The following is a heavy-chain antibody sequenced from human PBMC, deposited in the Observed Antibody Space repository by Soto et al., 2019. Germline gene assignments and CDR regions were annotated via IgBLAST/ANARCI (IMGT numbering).Heavy chain of an antibody. CDR3: AKDPIIAVTEYYFDY. Sequence: GGSLRLSCAASGFTFSSYAMSWVRQAPGKGLEWVSAISGSGGSTYYADSVKGRFTISRDNSKNTLYLQMNSLRAEDTAVYYCAKDPIIAVTEYYFDYWGQGTLVTVSS. J-gene: IGHJ4*02. CDR1: GFTFSSYA. CDR2: ISGSGGST. V-gene: IGHV3-23*01. D-gene: IGHD6-19*01.